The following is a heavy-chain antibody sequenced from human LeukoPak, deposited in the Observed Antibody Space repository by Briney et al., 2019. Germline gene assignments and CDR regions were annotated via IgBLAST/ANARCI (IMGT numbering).Heavy chain of an antibody. Sequence: PSETLSLTCAVYGGSFSGYYWSWIRQPLGKGLEWIGEINHCGSTNYNPSLKSRVTISVDTSKNQFSLKLSSVTAADTAVYYCARGPAPLYSSSWYRRGAFDIWGQGTMVTVSS. CDR3: ARGPAPLYSSSWYRRGAFDI. J-gene: IGHJ3*02. CDR1: GGSFSGYY. CDR2: INHCGST. D-gene: IGHD6-13*01. V-gene: IGHV4-34*01.